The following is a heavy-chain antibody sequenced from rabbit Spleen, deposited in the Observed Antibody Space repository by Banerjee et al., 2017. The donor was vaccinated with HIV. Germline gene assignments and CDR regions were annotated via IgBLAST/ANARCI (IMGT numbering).Heavy chain of an antibody. CDR1: GFSFSSGYY. D-gene: IGHD1-1*01. CDR2: IGTGSGTT. J-gene: IGHJ4*01. CDR3: ASGYSDVYFNL. Sequence: QQLVESGGGLVKPGASLTLTCKASGFSFSSGYYMSWVRQAPGKGLEWIGCIGTGSGTTYFASWAKGRFTISKTSSTTVTLQMTGLTAADTATYFCASGYSDVYFNLWGPGTLVTVS. V-gene: IGHV1S40*01.